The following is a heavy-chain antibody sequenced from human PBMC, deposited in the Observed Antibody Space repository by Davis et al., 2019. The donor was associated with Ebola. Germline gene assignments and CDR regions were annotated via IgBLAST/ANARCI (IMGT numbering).Heavy chain of an antibody. CDR3: ATNRVERNQMLGRYYYYGMDV. J-gene: IGHJ6*02. CDR2: FDPEEGKT. D-gene: IGHD2-2*01. Sequence: ASVKVSCKVSGYTVTQLSPHWVRQAPGKGLEWMGGFDPEEGKTIYAQKFQGRLTMTEDASTDTAYMELSSLRPEDTAVYYCATNRVERNQMLGRYYYYGMDVWGQGTTVTVS. CDR1: GYTVTQLS. V-gene: IGHV1-24*01.